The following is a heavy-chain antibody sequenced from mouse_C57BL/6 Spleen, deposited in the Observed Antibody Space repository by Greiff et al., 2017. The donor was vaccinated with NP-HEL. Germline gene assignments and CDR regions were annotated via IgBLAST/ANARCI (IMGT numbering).Heavy chain of an antibody. D-gene: IGHD2-1*01. CDR1: GYTFTSYW. CDR2: IDPSDSYT. Sequence: QVQLQQSGAELVRPGTSVKLSCKASGYTFTSYWMHWVKQRPGQGLEWIGVIDPSDSYTNYNQKFKGKATLTVDTSSSTSYMQLSSLPSEDSAVCYCARLGGNPFAYWGQRTLVTVSA. J-gene: IGHJ3*01. CDR3: ARLGGNPFAY. V-gene: IGHV1-59*01.